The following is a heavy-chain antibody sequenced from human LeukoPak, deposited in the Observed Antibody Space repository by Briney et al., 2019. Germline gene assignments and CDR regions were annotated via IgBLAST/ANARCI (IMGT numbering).Heavy chain of an antibody. V-gene: IGHV3-20*04. CDR3: AKRDYYDSSGYAPLFDY. CDR2: IGWNGDTT. J-gene: IGHJ4*02. D-gene: IGHD3-22*01. Sequence: GGSLRLSCAASGFSFDDYGMSWVRQAPGKGLEWVSGIGWNGDTTGYADSVKGRFTISRDNAKSSLYLQMNSLRAEDTAVYFCAKRDYYDSSGYAPLFDYWGQGTLVTVSP. CDR1: GFSFDDYG.